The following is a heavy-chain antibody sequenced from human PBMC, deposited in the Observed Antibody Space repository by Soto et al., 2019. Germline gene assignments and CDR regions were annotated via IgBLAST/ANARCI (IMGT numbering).Heavy chain of an antibody. J-gene: IGHJ6*02. CDR3: AKDKSSSWIIAVAGRYYYGMDV. CDR1: GFTFSSYG. V-gene: IGHV3-30*18. D-gene: IGHD6-19*01. CDR2: ISYDGSNK. Sequence: PGGSLRLACAASGFTFSSYGMHWVRQAPGKGLEWVAVISYDGSNKYYADSVKGRFTISRDNSKNTLYLQMNSLRAEDTAVYYCAKDKSSSWIIAVAGRYYYGMDVWGQGTTVTGSS.